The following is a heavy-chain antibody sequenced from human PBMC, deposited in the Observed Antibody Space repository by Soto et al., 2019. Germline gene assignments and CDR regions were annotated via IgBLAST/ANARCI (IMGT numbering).Heavy chain of an antibody. J-gene: IGHJ4*01. CDR2: ISATGIST. Sequence: PGGSLRLSCATSGFTFATYAMSWVRQAPGKGLGWVSAISATGISTHYADSVKGRVTISRDNSANTLSLEMSSLTAEDTAVYYCARDEDTSSWTGFDFWGHGTLVTVSS. V-gene: IGHV3-23*01. CDR3: ARDEDTSSWTGFDF. D-gene: IGHD1-1*01. CDR1: GFTFATYA.